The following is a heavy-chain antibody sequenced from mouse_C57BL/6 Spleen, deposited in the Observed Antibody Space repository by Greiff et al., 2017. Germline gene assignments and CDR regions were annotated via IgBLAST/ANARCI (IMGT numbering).Heavy chain of an antibody. V-gene: IGHV1-5*01. Sequence: EVKLQESGTVLARPGASVKMSCKTSGYTFTSYWMHWVKQRPGQGLEWIGAIYPGNSDTSYNQKFKGKAKLTAVTSASTAYMELSSLTNEDSAVYYCTRPSQYYGSSYDAMDYWGQGTSVTVSS. CDR3: TRPSQYYGSSYDAMDY. J-gene: IGHJ4*01. CDR2: IYPGNSDT. D-gene: IGHD1-1*01. CDR1: GYTFTSYW.